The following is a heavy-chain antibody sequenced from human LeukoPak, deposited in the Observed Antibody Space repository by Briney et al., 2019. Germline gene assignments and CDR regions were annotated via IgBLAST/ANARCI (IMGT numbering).Heavy chain of an antibody. V-gene: IGHV3-49*04. Sequence: GGSLRLSCTGSRFLFADYGMTWVRQAPGKGLEWVGFIRSKAYGGTAQYAASVKGRFTISRDDSKSIVYLQMNSLKTEDTAVYYCTRDSGGYNPWWLDPWGQGTQVTVSS. CDR3: TRDSGGYNPWWLDP. J-gene: IGHJ5*02. CDR2: IRSKAYGGTA. CDR1: RFLFADYG. D-gene: IGHD5-24*01.